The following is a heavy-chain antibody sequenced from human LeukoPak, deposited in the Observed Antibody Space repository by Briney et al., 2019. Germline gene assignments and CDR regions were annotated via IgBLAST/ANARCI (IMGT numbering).Heavy chain of an antibody. J-gene: IGHJ4*02. V-gene: IGHV1-8*01. CDR3: ARGQEYYGSGSYEG. D-gene: IGHD3-10*01. Sequence: ASVKVSCKASGYTFTSYDINWVRQATGQGLEWMGWMNPNSGNTGYAQKFQGRVTMTRNTSISTAYMELSSLRSEDTAVYYCARGQEYYGSGSYEGWGQGTLVTVSS. CDR1: GYTFTSYD. CDR2: MNPNSGNT.